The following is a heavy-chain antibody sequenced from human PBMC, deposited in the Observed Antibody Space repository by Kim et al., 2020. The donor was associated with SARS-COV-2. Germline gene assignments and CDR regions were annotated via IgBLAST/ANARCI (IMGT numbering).Heavy chain of an antibody. Sequence: TTSYAQRFQGRVTMTRDTSPSTGYMELSSLRSEDTAVYYCARERGYSYGNWGQGTLVTVSS. CDR3: ARERGYSYGN. CDR2: TT. V-gene: IGHV1-46*01. J-gene: IGHJ4*02. D-gene: IGHD5-18*01.